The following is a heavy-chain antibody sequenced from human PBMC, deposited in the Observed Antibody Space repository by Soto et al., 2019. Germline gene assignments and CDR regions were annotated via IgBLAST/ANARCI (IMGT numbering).Heavy chain of an antibody. J-gene: IGHJ4*02. CDR1: GYTFTIYY. V-gene: IGHV1-8*01. Sequence: ASVKVSCKASGYTFTIYYINWVRHATGQGLEWMGWMNPNSGNTGYAQKFQGRVTMTRNTSISTAYMELSSLRSEDTAVYYCARGVVLMVYAQDYWGQGTLVTVSS. CDR2: MNPNSGNT. CDR3: ARGVVLMVYAQDY. D-gene: IGHD2-8*01.